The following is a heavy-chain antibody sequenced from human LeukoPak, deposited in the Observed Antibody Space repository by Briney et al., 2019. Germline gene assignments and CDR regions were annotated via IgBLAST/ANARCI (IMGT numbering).Heavy chain of an antibody. Sequence: KPSETLSLTCAVSGGSISSGGYSWSWIRQPPGKGLEWIGYIYHSGSTYYNPSLKSRVTISVDRSKNQFSLKLSSVTAADTAVYYCARDYPTTETKRGNWFDPWGQGTLVTVSS. J-gene: IGHJ5*02. D-gene: IGHD4-11*01. CDR3: ARDYPTTETKRGNWFDP. CDR1: GGSISSGGYS. V-gene: IGHV4-30-2*01. CDR2: IYHSGST.